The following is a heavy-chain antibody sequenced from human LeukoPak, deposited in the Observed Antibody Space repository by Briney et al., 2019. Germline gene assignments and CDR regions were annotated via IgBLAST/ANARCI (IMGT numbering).Heavy chain of an antibody. Sequence: SETLSLTCTVSGGSISSSSYYWGWIRQPPGKGLEWIGSIYYSGSTYYNPSLKSRVTISVDTSKNQFSLKLSSVTAADTAVYYCARSILLWFGELSPGYFDYWGQGTLVTVSS. V-gene: IGHV4-39*01. CDR1: GGSISSSSYY. J-gene: IGHJ4*02. D-gene: IGHD3-10*01. CDR3: ARSILLWFGELSPGYFDY. CDR2: IYYSGST.